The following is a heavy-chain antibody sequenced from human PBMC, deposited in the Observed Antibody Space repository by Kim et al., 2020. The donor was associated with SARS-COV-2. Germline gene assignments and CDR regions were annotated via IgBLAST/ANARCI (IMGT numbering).Heavy chain of an antibody. CDR3: ANTRSGSYYYGMDV. CDR1: GLTFSSYG. CDR2: ISYDGSNK. Sequence: GGSLRLSCAASGLTFSSYGMHWVRQAPGKGLEWVAVISYDGSNKYYAESVNGRFTISRDNSKNTLYLQMNSLRAEDTAVYYCANTRSGSYYYGMDVWGQGTTVTVSS. V-gene: IGHV3-30*18. J-gene: IGHJ6*02. D-gene: IGHD1-26*01.